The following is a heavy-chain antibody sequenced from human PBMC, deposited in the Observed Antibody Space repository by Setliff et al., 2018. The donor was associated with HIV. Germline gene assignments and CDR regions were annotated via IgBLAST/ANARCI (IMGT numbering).Heavy chain of an antibody. V-gene: IGHV4-34*12. CDR3: ARRSGWSLDY. CDR2: IIHSGST. D-gene: IGHD6-19*01. CDR1: GGSFSGYC. J-gene: IGHJ4*02. Sequence: LSLTCAVYGGSFSGYCWSWIRQPPGKGLEWIGEIIHSGSTNYNPSLKSRVTISVDTSKNQFSLKLSSVTAADTAVYYCARRSGWSLDYWGQGTLVTVSS.